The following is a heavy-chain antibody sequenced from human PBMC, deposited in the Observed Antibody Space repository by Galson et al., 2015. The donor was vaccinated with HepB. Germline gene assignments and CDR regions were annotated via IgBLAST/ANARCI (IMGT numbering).Heavy chain of an antibody. Sequence: SLRLSCAASGFSFKSSGMHWVRQAPGKGLEWVAIIWYDGSKKYYPDSLKGRFTISRDNSKNTLYLDMNGLGAEDTAVYYCARVVQQLAYGMDVWGQGTTVTVSS. J-gene: IGHJ6*02. V-gene: IGHV3-33*01. CDR2: IWYDGSKK. CDR1: GFSFKSSG. CDR3: ARVVQQLAYGMDV. D-gene: IGHD6-13*01.